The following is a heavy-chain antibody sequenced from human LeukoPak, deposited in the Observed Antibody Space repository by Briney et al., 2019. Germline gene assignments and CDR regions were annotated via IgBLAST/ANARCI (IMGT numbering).Heavy chain of an antibody. D-gene: IGHD6-19*01. J-gene: IGHJ4*02. CDR2: INGRGDDT. CDR1: SGFA. Sequence: GGSLRLSCAAFSGFAMSWVRQAPGKGLEWVSAINGRGDDTYYPDSVEGRFTISRDNSNNTLYLQMNSLRAEDTAVYYCAKGHRSSSSFFDSWGQGILVTVSS. CDR3: AKGHRSSSSFFDS. V-gene: IGHV3-23*01.